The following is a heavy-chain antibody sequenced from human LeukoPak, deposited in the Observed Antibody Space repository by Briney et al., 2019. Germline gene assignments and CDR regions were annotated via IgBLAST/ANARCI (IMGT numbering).Heavy chain of an antibody. CDR3: ARDRGYYDSSGYYFDY. CDR2: ISSSSSYI. Sequence: PGGSLRLSCAASGFTFSSYSMNWVRQAPGKGLEWVSSISSSSSYIYYADSVKGRFTISRDNAKNSLYLQMNSLRAEDTAVYYCARDRGYYDSSGYYFDYWAREPWSPSPQ. CDR1: GFTFSSYS. V-gene: IGHV3-21*01. D-gene: IGHD3-22*01. J-gene: IGHJ4*02.